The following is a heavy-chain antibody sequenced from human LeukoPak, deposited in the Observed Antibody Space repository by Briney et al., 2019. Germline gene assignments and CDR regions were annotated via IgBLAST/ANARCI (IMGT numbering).Heavy chain of an antibody. Sequence: PSETLSLTCTVSGGSISSAGYYWGWVRQPPGRGLEWIGTIYYRGTTYYNPSLKSRVTISVDTSKNQFSLKLSSVTAADTAVCCCARESLSITIFGVVIAEFDYWGQGTLVTVSS. V-gene: IGHV4-39*07. J-gene: IGHJ4*02. CDR1: GGSISSAGYY. D-gene: IGHD3-3*01. CDR2: IYYRGTT. CDR3: ARESLSITIFGVVIAEFDY.